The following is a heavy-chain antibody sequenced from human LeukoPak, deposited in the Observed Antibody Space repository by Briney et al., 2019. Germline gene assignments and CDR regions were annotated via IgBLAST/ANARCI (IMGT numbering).Heavy chain of an antibody. D-gene: IGHD3-10*01. Sequence: ASVKVSCKASGYTFTGYYMHWVRQAPGQGLEWMGWISAYNGNTNYAQKLQGRVTMTTDTSTCTAYMELRSLRSDDTAVYYCARDLLWFGINNWFDPWGQGTLVTVSS. J-gene: IGHJ5*02. CDR2: ISAYNGNT. CDR1: GYTFTGYY. V-gene: IGHV1-18*04. CDR3: ARDLLWFGINNWFDP.